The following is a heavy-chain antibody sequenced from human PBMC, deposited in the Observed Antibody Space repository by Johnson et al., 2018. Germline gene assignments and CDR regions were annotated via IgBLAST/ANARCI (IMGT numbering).Heavy chain of an antibody. Sequence: VQLLESGAEVKKPGSSVKVSCKASGGTFSSYAISWVRQAPGQGLEWMGGIIPIFGTTNYAQKFQGRVTITAAESTSTAYMELSSLRSEDTAVYYCAAQTGSYGYANYYYYYGMDVWGQGTTVTVSS. D-gene: IGHD5-18*01. V-gene: IGHV1-69*01. CDR3: AAQTGSYGYANYYYYYGMDV. CDR1: GGTFSSYA. J-gene: IGHJ6*02. CDR2: IIPIFGTT.